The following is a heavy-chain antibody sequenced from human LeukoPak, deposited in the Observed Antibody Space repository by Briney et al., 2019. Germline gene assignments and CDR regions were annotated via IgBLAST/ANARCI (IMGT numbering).Heavy chain of an antibody. CDR2: ISSSSSYI. CDR1: GFTFSSYS. J-gene: IGHJ4*02. CDR3: ARHSSSWFLWAPVDY. Sequence: GGSLRLSCAASGFTFSSYSMNWVRQAPGKGLEWVSSISSSSSYIYYADSVKGRFTISRDNAKNSLYLQMNSLRAEDTAVYYCARHSSSWFLWAPVDYWGQGTLVTVSS. V-gene: IGHV3-21*01. D-gene: IGHD6-13*01.